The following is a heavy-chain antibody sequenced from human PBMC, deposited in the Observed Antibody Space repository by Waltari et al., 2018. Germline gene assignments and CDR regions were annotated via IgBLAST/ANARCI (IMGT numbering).Heavy chain of an antibody. V-gene: IGHV3-NL1*01. D-gene: IGHD3-10*02. Sequence: QVQLVESGGGVVQPGRSLRLSCAASGFTFSSYAMHWVRQAPGKGLEWVSVIYSGGSTYYADSVKGRFTISRHNSKNTLYLQMNSLRAEDTAVYYCARDVRGEGYMDVWGKGTTVTISS. CDR3: ARDVRGEGYMDV. J-gene: IGHJ6*03. CDR1: GFTFSSYA. CDR2: IYSGGST.